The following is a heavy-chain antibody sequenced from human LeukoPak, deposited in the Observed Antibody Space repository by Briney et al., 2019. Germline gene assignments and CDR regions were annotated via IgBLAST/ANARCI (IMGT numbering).Heavy chain of an antibody. CDR3: AKDPTNTGGYYY. J-gene: IGHJ4*02. Sequence: GGSLRLSYAASGFTFSSYAMSWVRQAPGKGLEWVSAISGSGGSTYYADSVKGRFTISRDNSKNTLYLQMNSLRAEDTAVYYCAKDPTNTGGYYYWGQGTLVTVSS. V-gene: IGHV3-23*01. CDR1: GFTFSSYA. D-gene: IGHD1-26*01. CDR2: ISGSGGST.